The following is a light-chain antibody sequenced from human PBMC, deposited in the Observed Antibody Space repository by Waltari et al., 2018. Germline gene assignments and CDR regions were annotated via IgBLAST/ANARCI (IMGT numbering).Light chain of an antibody. J-gene: IGLJ1*01. CDR3: SSYTSSSTRV. CDR1: SSAVGGYNY. CDR2: DVS. V-gene: IGLV2-14*03. Sequence: QSALTQPASVSGSPGQSITISCTGTSSAVGGYNYFSWYQQHPGKAPKLIICDVSNLPSGVSNRFSGSKSGNTASLTISGLQAEDEADYYCSSYTSSSTRVFGTGTKVTVL.